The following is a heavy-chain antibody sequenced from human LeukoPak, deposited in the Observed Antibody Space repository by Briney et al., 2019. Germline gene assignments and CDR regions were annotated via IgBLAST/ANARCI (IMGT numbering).Heavy chain of an antibody. D-gene: IGHD2-8*01. V-gene: IGHV3-74*01. CDR1: GFTFSSYW. CDR3: ARDRSNYCGVDV. CDR2: INSDGSST. Sequence: GGSLRLSCAASGFTFSSYWMHWVRQAPGKGLVWVSRINSDGSSTSYADSVKGRFTISRDNAKNTVYLQMNSLRAEDTAVYYCARDRSNYCGVDVWGQGTTVTVSS. J-gene: IGHJ6*02.